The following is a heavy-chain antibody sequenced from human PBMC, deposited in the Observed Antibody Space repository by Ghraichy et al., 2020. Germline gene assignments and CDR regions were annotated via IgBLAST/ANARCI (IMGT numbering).Heavy chain of an antibody. CDR1: GFTFSTYV. J-gene: IGHJ4*02. CDR3: AKRRVVEYCFDC. D-gene: IGHD2-15*01. V-gene: IGHV3-23*01. Sequence: GGSLRLSCAASGFTFSTYVMTWVRQAPGKGLDWVSVISSSGDSAYYADSVKGRFTISRDNSKNTLYLQMNSLRAEDTAVYYCAKRRVVEYCFDCWGQGTLVTVSS. CDR2: ISSSGDSA.